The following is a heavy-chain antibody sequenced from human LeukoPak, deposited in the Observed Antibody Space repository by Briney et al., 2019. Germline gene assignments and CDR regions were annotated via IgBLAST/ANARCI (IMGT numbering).Heavy chain of an antibody. D-gene: IGHD3-22*01. V-gene: IGHV1-58*02. CDR2: IVVGSGNT. J-gene: IGHJ3*02. CDR3: AADDAYYYDSSGYYYVGAFDI. CDR1: GFTFTSSA. Sequence: TSVTVSCKASGFTFTSSAMQWVRQARGQRLEWIGWIVVGSGNTNYAQKFQERVTITRDMSTSTAYMELSSLRSEDTAVYYCAADDAYYYDSSGYYYVGAFDIWGQGTMVTVSS.